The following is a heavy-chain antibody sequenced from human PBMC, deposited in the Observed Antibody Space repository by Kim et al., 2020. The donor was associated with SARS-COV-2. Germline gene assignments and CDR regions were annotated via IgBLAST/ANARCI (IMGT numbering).Heavy chain of an antibody. CDR3: AKDMAHNDIAAAGTSGGMDV. J-gene: IGHJ6*02. CDR1: GFTFDDYT. V-gene: IGHV3-43*01. Sequence: GGSLRLSCAASGFTFDDYTMHWVRQAPGKGLEWVSLISWDGGSTYYADSVKGRFTISRDNSKNSLYLQMNSLRTEDTALYYCAKDMAHNDIAAAGTSGGMDVWGQGTTVTVSS. CDR2: ISWDGGST. D-gene: IGHD6-13*01.